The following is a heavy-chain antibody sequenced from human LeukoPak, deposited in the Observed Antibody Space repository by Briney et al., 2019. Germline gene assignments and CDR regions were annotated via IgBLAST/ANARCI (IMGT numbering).Heavy chain of an antibody. CDR2: INHSGNT. CDR3: ARQREGYFDI. J-gene: IGHJ2*01. V-gene: IGHV4-34*01. CDR1: VDSFSGYY. Sequence: SETLSLTCAVYVDSFSGYYWSWIRQPPGKGLEWIGEINHSGNTNYNPSLTSRVTISVVTSKNQFSLKLNSLTAADTAVYYCARQREGYFDIWGRGTVVTVSS.